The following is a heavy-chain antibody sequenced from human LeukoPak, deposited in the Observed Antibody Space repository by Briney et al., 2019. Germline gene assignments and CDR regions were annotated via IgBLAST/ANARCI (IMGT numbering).Heavy chain of an antibody. Sequence: GRSLRLSCAASGFTFSSYAMHWVRQAPGKGLEWVAVISYDGSNKYYADSVKGRFTISRDNSKNTLYLQMNGLRAEDTAVYYCARGSRRKYYDILTGYYRTNFDYWGQGTLVTVSS. J-gene: IGHJ4*02. CDR1: GFTFSSYA. CDR3: ARGSRRKYYDILTGYYRTNFDY. D-gene: IGHD3-9*01. V-gene: IGHV3-30*04. CDR2: ISYDGSNK.